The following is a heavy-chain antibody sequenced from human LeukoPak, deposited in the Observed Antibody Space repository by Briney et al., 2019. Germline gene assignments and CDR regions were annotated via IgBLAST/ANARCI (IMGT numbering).Heavy chain of an antibody. CDR3: GRIDSALFHF. J-gene: IGHJ4*02. Sequence: SETLSLTCTVSGASITSGGYYWGWIRQPTGKGLEWIGSVYYSGRTYYNPSFESRVTVSLDTSKNQFSLHLRSVTSADTAVFYCGRIDSALFHFWGQGTLVTVSS. CDR2: VYYSGRT. CDR1: GASITSGGYY. V-gene: IGHV4-39*01. D-gene: IGHD1-26*01.